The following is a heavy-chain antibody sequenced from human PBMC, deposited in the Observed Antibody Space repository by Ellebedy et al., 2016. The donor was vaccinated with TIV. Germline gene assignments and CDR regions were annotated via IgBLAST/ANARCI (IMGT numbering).Heavy chain of an antibody. V-gene: IGHV3-48*04. Sequence: GGSLRLSCAASGFTFSYYSMNWVRQAPGMGLEWVSYISASSNNIYYADSVKGRFTISRDNAKNSLYLQINSLRAEDTAVYYCARDPVPYYYSSSGVNYFDYWGQGTLVTVSS. D-gene: IGHD3-22*01. CDR3: ARDPVPYYYSSSGVNYFDY. J-gene: IGHJ4*02. CDR1: GFTFSYYS. CDR2: ISASSNNI.